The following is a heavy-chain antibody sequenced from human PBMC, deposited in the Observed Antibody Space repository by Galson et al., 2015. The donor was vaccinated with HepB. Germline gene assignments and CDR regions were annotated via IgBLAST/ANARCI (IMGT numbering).Heavy chain of an antibody. J-gene: IGHJ4*02. CDR2: ISYDGSNK. Sequence: SLRLSCAASGFTFSSYGMHWVRQAPGKGLEWVAVISYDGSNKYYADSVEGRFTISRDNSKNTLYLQVNSLRAEDTAVYYCAKNGIAASYYFDYWGQGTLVTVSS. CDR3: AKNGIAASYYFDY. CDR1: GFTFSSYG. V-gene: IGHV3-30*18. D-gene: IGHD6-25*01.